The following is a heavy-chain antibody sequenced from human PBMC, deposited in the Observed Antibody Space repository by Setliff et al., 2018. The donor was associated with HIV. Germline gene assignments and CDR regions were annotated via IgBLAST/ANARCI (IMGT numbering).Heavy chain of an antibody. J-gene: IGHJ3*02. V-gene: IGHV5-51*01. CDR1: GYKFTGYW. CDR2: IYPGDSDT. Sequence: GESLKISCKGSGYKFTGYWIGWACQMPGKSLEWMGIIYPGDSDTRYSPSFQGQVTISTDKSISTAFLQWSSLKASDTAMYYCARHSHYDRSGYYYHKMPDDAFDIWGLGTMVTVSS. D-gene: IGHD3-22*01. CDR3: ARHSHYDRSGYYYHKMPDDAFDI.